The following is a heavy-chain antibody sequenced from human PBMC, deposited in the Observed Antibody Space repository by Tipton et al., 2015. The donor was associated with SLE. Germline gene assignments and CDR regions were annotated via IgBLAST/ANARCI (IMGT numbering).Heavy chain of an antibody. CDR1: GGSMSYHY. CDR2: SDQRGST. J-gene: IGHJ4*02. D-gene: IGHD3-3*01. Sequence: TLSLTCSVSGGSMSYHYWGWIRQPPGKGLEWIGESDQRGSTNYNPSLKSRVTISLDTSRNQFSLKLTSVTAADTAVYYCARGHCQITVFGDWGQGTLVTVSS. CDR3: ARGHCQITVFGD. V-gene: IGHV4-34*01.